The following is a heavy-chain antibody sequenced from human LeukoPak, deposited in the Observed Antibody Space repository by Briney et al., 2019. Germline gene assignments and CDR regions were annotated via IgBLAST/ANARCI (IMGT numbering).Heavy chain of an antibody. CDR1: GYTFTSYD. V-gene: IGHV1-8*01. CDR2: MNPNSGNT. Sequence: ASVKVSCKASGYTFTSYDIYWVGQATGQGLEWMGWMNPNSGNTAYAQKFQGRVTLTRNTSISTAYMELSSLRSEDTAVYYCARGLRRGTVDYWGQGALVTVSS. D-gene: IGHD1-1*01. J-gene: IGHJ4*02. CDR3: ARGLRRGTVDY.